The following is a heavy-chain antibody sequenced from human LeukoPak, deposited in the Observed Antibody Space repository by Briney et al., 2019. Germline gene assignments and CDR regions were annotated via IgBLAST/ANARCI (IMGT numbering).Heavy chain of an antibody. CDR2: MNPNSGNT. V-gene: IGHV1-8*03. CDR1: GYTFTSYD. Sequence: ASVKVSCKVSGYTFTSYDINWVRRATGQGLEWMGWMNPNSGNTGYAQKFQGRVTITRNTSISTAYMELSSLRSEDTAVYYCARGAHGSSGYYVFDYWGQGTLVTASS. D-gene: IGHD3-22*01. CDR3: ARGAHGSSGYYVFDY. J-gene: IGHJ4*02.